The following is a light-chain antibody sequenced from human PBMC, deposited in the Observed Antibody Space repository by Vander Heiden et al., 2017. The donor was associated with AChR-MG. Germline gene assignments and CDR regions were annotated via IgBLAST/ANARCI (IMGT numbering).Light chain of an antibody. J-gene: IGKJ1*01. CDR1: QSISSW. CDR3: QQYNSYPRT. Sequence: DIKMTHSPSTLSASVGDRVTIPCRASQSISSWLAWYQQKPGKAPKLLIYKASSIESGVPARISGSGSGTEFTLTISSLQPDDFATYYCQQYNSYPRTFGQGTKVEIK. CDR2: KAS. V-gene: IGKV1-5*03.